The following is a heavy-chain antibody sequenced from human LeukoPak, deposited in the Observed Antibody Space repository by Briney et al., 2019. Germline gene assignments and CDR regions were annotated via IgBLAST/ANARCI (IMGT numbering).Heavy chain of an antibody. CDR2: IIPIFGIA. J-gene: IGHJ3*02. V-gene: IGHV1-69*04. CDR1: GGTFSSYA. CDR3: ARAVRDGYNYDAFDI. D-gene: IGHD5-24*01. Sequence: ASVKVSCEASGGTFSSYAISWVRQAPGQGLEWMGRIIPIFGIANYAQKFQGRVTITADKSTSTAYMELSSLRSEDTAVYYCARAVRDGYNYDAFDIWGQGTMVTVSS.